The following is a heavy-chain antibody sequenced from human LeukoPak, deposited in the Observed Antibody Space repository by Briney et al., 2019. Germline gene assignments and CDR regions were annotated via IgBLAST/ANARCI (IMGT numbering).Heavy chain of an antibody. CDR2: ISSSTRTI. CDR1: GFTFATYS. V-gene: IGHV3-48*04. D-gene: IGHD2-15*01. Sequence: GGSLRLSCAASGFTFATYSMHWVRQAPGKGLEWVSYISSSTRTIYYADSVKGRFTISRDNAKNSLYLQMNSLRAEDTAVYYCARGGGYCSGGSCYPSVAYYFDYWGQGTLVTVSS. CDR3: ARGGGYCSGGSCYPSVAYYFDY. J-gene: IGHJ4*02.